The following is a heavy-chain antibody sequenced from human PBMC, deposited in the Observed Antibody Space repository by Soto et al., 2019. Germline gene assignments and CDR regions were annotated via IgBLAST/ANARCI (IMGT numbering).Heavy chain of an antibody. CDR2: INQDGGET. CDR1: GFIFSNYW. D-gene: IGHD4-17*01. V-gene: IGHV3-7*01. CDR3: ARVVFGDFAYDY. J-gene: IGHJ4*02. Sequence: XGXSLRLSCTASGFIFSNYWMSWVRQAPGKGLEWGANINQDGGETYYVDSVKGRFTFSRDNAKNSLYLQMNSLRAEDTAVYYCARVVFGDFAYDYWGQGTLVTVSS.